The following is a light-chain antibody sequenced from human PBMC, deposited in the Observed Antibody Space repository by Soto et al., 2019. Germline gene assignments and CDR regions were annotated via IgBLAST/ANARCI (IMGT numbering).Light chain of an antibody. CDR3: QQYNSYPPLT. Sequence: DIQMTQSPSTLSASVGDRVTITCRASQSISSWLAWYQQKPGKAPKLLIYDASSLESGVPSRFSGSGSGTELTLTISSLQPDDFVTYYCQQYNSYPPLTFGQGTKLEIK. J-gene: IGKJ2*01. CDR1: QSISSW. CDR2: DAS. V-gene: IGKV1-5*01.